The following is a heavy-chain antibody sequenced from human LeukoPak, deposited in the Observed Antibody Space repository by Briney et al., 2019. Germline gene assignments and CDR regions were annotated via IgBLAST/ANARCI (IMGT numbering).Heavy chain of an antibody. CDR3: AKGSIIVATAPFDI. J-gene: IGHJ3*02. D-gene: IGHD3-22*01. CDR2: IRYDGSDK. V-gene: IGHV3-30*02. CDR1: GFTFSGYG. Sequence: GGSLRLSCAASGFTFSGYGMYWVRQAPGKGLEWVAFIRYDGSDKYHADSVKGRFTISRDNSKNTLDLQMNSLRAEDTAVYYCAKGSIIVATAPFDIWGQGTMVTVSS.